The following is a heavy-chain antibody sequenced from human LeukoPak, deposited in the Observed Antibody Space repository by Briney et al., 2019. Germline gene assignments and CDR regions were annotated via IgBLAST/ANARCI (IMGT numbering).Heavy chain of an antibody. D-gene: IGHD1-1*01. CDR2: IYSGGNT. Sequence: GGSLRLSCAASGFTVSSNSMSWVRQAPGKGLEWVSVIYSGGNTFDADSVEGRFTISRDNSKNTLYLQMNSLRAEDTAVYYCARDRAGGSGFDYWGQGTLITVSS. J-gene: IGHJ4*02. CDR1: GFTVSSNS. V-gene: IGHV3-53*01. CDR3: ARDRAGGSGFDY.